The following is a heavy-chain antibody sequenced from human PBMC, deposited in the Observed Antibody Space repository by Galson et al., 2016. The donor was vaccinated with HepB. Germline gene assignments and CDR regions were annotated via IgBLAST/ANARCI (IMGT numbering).Heavy chain of an antibody. CDR1: GGSMRRGEFY. D-gene: IGHD1/OR15-1a*01. J-gene: IGHJ3*01. CDR2: IYSSGNT. V-gene: IGHV4-31*03. CDR3: ARGVYTEAKEHLSDV. Sequence: TLSLTCSVSGGSMRRGEFYWTWVRQHPGKGLEWIGYIYSSGNTHYNPSLMSRLSMSVDTSKKQFSLTLRSVTAADTAAYFCARGVYTEAKEHLSDVWGQGTVVTVSS.